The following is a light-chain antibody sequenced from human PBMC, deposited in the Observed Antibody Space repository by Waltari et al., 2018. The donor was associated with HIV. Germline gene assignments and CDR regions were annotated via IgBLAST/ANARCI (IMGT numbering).Light chain of an antibody. CDR3: QQYSTWPLT. J-gene: IGKJ1*01. CDR2: GAS. CDR1: RSVGSS. Sequence: EVVMTQSPAPLLESPGKTANLSCRASRSVGSSLAWYQQKPGRGPRLLIYGASSRASDVPPTFSGSGAGTDFSLSISSLRSDDVGIYYCQQYSTWPLTFGRGTTVEIK. V-gene: IGKV3-15*01.